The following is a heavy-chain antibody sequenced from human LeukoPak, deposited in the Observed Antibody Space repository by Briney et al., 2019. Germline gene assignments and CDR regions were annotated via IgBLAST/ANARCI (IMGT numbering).Heavy chain of an antibody. Sequence: GASVKVSCKASGYTFTSYYMHWVRQAPGQGREWMGIINPSGGGTNYAQQFQGRVTMTRDTSTSTVYMELSSLTSEDTAVYYCAGGPKWELTEWGQGTLVTVSS. V-gene: IGHV1-46*01. D-gene: IGHD1-26*01. CDR3: AGGPKWELTE. CDR2: INPSGGGT. CDR1: GYTFTSYY. J-gene: IGHJ4*02.